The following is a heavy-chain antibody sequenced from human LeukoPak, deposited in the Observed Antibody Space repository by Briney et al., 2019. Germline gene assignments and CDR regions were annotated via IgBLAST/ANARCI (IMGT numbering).Heavy chain of an antibody. CDR3: AKYRLVWLPVPAFDF. Sequence: GGSLRLSCAASGFSFSSYWMTWVRQKPGRGLEWVANMKQDGSETNYVDSVKGRFTISRDNAKNSLYLQMNSLRAEDTAVYYCAKYRLVWLPVPAFDFWGQGTLVTVSS. CDR2: MKQDGSET. J-gene: IGHJ4*02. D-gene: IGHD5-12*01. CDR1: GFSFSSYW. V-gene: IGHV3-7*01.